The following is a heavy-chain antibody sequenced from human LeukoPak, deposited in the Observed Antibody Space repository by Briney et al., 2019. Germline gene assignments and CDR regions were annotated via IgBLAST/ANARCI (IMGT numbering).Heavy chain of an antibody. J-gene: IGHJ5*02. V-gene: IGHV3-23*01. CDR3: ARVRSADTAMVRPTFDP. CDR2: ISGGGGST. Sequence: GGSLRLSCTASGFTFSTYAMNWVRQAPGKGLEWVSPISGGGGSTFYADSVKGRFTISRDNAKNSLYLQMNSLRAEDTAVYYCARVRSADTAMVRPTFDPWGQGTLVTVSS. D-gene: IGHD5-18*01. CDR1: GFTFSTYA.